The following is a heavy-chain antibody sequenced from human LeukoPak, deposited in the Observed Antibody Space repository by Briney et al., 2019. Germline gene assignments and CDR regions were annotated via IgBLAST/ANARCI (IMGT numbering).Heavy chain of an antibody. V-gene: IGHV4-34*01. CDR1: GGSFSGYY. Sequence: PSETLSLTCTVYGGSFSGYYWSWIRQPPGKGLEWIGEINHSGSTNYNPSLKSRVTISVDTSKNQFSLKLSSVTAADTAVYYCASQNYDFWSGYSDYWGQGTLVTVSS. CDR3: ASQNYDFWSGYSDY. CDR2: INHSGST. J-gene: IGHJ4*02. D-gene: IGHD3-3*01.